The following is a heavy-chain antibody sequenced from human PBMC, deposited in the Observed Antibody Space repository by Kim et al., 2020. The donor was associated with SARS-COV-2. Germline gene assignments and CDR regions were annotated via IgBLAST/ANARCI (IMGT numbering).Heavy chain of an antibody. CDR1: GFTFSSYA. J-gene: IGHJ6*02. D-gene: IGHD3-10*01. V-gene: IGHV3-30*04. Sequence: GGSLRLSCAASGFTFSSYAMHWVRQAPGKGLEWAAVISYDGSNKYYADSVKGRFTISRDNSKNTLYLQMNSLRAEDTAVYYCARDYGSGSPTSDYGMDVWGQGTTVTVSS. CDR2: ISYDGSNK. CDR3: ARDYGSGSPTSDYGMDV.